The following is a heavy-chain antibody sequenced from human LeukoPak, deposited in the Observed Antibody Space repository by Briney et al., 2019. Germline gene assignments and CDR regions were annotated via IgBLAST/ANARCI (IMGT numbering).Heavy chain of an antibody. CDR1: GGSISSYY. CDR3: AKDPAPRGAAAYHFDY. V-gene: IGHV4-59*01. Sequence: SETLSLTCTVSGGSISSYYWSWIRQPPGKGLEWIGYIYYSGSTNYNPSLKSRVTISVETSKNQFSLKLSSVTAADTAVYYCAKDPAPRGAAAYHFDYWGQGTLVTVSS. CDR2: IYYSGST. J-gene: IGHJ4*02. D-gene: IGHD6-13*01.